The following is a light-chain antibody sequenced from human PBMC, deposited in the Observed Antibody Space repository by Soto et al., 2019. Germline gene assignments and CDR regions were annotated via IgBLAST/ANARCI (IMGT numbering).Light chain of an antibody. CDR2: AAS. J-gene: IGKJ5*01. Sequence: DTQMTQSPLFLSASVGDRVTITCRASQSISSYVNWYQHKPGKAPKLLIYAASRLQSGVPSRFSGSGSGTDFPLTISSLQPEDFATYYCQQTYNTPLAFGQGTRLEIK. CDR1: QSISSY. V-gene: IGKV1-39*01. CDR3: QQTYNTPLA.